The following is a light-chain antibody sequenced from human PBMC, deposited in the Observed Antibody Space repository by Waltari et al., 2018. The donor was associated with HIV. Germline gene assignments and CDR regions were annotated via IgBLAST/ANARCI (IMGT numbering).Light chain of an antibody. V-gene: IGLV1-44*01. J-gene: IGLJ3*02. CDR1: RSHVGRHN. CDR3: AARDDSLQGVV. Sequence: GQRVTLSCSGGRSHVGRHNVHWYQQLPGAAPKLLIYFNNRRPPGVPDLFSGSKSGTSTPLAISVLQSEDEADYYCAARDDSLQGVVFGGGTKVTVL. CDR2: FNN.